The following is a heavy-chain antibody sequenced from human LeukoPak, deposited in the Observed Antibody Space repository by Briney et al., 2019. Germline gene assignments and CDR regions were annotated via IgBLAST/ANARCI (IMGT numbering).Heavy chain of an antibody. D-gene: IGHD4-17*01. CDR1: GFTFSSYW. CDR3: ARGGDYKNDY. Sequence: GGSLRLSCAASGFTFSSYWMHWVRQTPGKGLVWVSRINGAGSSLSYADSVKGRVTISRDNAKNTLYLQMNNLRAEDTAVYYCARGGDYKNDYWGQGTLVTVSS. V-gene: IGHV3-74*01. CDR2: INGAGSSL. J-gene: IGHJ4*02.